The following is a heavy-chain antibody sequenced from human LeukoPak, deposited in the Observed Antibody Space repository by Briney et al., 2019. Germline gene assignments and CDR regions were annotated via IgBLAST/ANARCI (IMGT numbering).Heavy chain of an antibody. CDR2: IQKDGSEK. D-gene: IGHD3-22*01. V-gene: IGHV3-7*03. Sequence: TGGSLRLSCAASGFIFSNYWMTWVRQAPGKGLEWVANIQKDGSEKYSVGSVQGRFTISRDNAENSLYLQMNSLRVEDTAVYYCARGRDSSGYYYGSHDYWGQGTLVTVSS. J-gene: IGHJ4*02. CDR3: ARGRDSSGYYYGSHDY. CDR1: GFIFSNYW.